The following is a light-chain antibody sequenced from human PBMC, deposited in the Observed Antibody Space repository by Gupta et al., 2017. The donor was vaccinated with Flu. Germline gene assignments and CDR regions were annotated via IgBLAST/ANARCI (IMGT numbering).Light chain of an antibody. CDR1: SSDVGRSDY. V-gene: IGLV2-14*01. CDR3: SSYTSGSTFYV. J-gene: IGLJ1*01. Sequence: QPALTHPASVSGSPGESIPSSCTGTSSDVGRSDYVSWYQQPPDKAPKLIIYDVTHRPSGVSSRFSGSKSGTTASLTISGLQAEDETDYYCSSYTSGSTFYVFGTGTKVTVL. CDR2: DVT.